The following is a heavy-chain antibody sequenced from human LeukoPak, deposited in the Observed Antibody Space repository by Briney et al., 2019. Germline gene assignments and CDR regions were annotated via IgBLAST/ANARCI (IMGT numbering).Heavy chain of an antibody. CDR1: GFSFTNAW. CDR2: LKSKTAGGTT. Sequence: PGGSLRLSCAASGFSFTNAWMAWVRQAPGKGLEWVGHLKSKTAGGTTDYAAPVKARFTISGDDSKNTLYLQMNSLRTENTAVYYCTTGNYWGQGTLVTVSS. J-gene: IGHJ4*02. CDR3: TTGNY. V-gene: IGHV3-15*01.